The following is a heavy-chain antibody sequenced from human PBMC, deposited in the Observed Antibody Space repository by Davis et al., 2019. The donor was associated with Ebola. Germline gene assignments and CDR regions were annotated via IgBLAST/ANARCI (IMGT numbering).Heavy chain of an antibody. J-gene: IGHJ3*02. V-gene: IGHV6-1*01. Sequence: LRLSCAISGDSVSSNSAAWNWIRQSPSRGLEWLGRTYYRSKWYNYYALSVKSRITINPDTSKNQFSLQLNSVTPEDTAVYYCAREQLWLLHDAFDIWGQGTMVTVSS. CDR2: TYYRSKWYN. CDR1: GDSVSSNSAA. CDR3: AREQLWLLHDAFDI. D-gene: IGHD5-18*01.